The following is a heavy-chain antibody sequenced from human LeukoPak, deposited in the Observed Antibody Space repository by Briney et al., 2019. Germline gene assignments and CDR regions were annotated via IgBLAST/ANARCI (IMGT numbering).Heavy chain of an antibody. V-gene: IGHV1-2*02. CDR1: GYTFTSYY. CDR3: ARPGTYYYDSSGYPPYGFDP. Sequence: ASVKVSCKASGYTFTSYYMHWVRQAPGQGLEWMGWINPNSGGTKYAQRFQGRVTMTRDTSINTAYMELSRLRSDDTAVYYCARPGTYYYDSSGYPPYGFDPWGQGTLVTVSS. D-gene: IGHD3-22*01. J-gene: IGHJ5*02. CDR2: INPNSGGT.